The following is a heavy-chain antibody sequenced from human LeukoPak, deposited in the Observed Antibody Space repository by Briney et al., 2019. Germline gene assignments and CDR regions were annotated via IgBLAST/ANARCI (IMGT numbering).Heavy chain of an antibody. CDR3: ARDSLRTSTRYYMDV. CDR2: IYTSGST. D-gene: IGHD2-2*01. CDR1: GGSISSYY. V-gene: IGHV4-4*07. J-gene: IGHJ6*03. Sequence: SETLSLTCTVSGGSISSYYWSWIRQPAGKGLEWIGRIYTSGSTNYNPSLKSRVTMSVDTSKNQFSLKLSSVTAADTAVYYCARDSLRTSTRYYMDVWGKGTTVTVSS.